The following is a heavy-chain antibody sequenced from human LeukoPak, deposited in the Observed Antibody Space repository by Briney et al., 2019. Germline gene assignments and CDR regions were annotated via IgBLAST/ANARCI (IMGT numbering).Heavy chain of an antibody. D-gene: IGHD5-24*01. CDR2: IGSSSSYI. CDR1: EFTYSSYS. CDR3: ARARDGYNFDY. Sequence: GGSLRLSCAASEFTYSSYSMNWVRQAPGKGLEWVSSIGSSSSYIYYADSVKGRFTISRDNAKNSLYLQMNSLRAEDTAVYYCARARDGYNFDYWGQGTLVTVSS. V-gene: IGHV3-21*01. J-gene: IGHJ4*02.